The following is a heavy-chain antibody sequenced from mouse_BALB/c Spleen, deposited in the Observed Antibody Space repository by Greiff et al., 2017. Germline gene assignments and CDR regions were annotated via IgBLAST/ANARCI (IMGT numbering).Heavy chain of an antibody. J-gene: IGHJ4*01. CDR3: ARPPYGNYRGYAMDY. CDR1: GFSLTSYG. Sequence: VQLVESGPGLVQPSQSLSITCTVSGFSLTSYGVHWVRQSPGKGLEWLGVIWSGGSTDYNAAFISRLSISKDNSKSQVFFKMNSLQANDTAIYYWARPPYGNYRGYAMDYWGQGTSVTVSS. CDR2: IWSGGST. D-gene: IGHD2-10*02. V-gene: IGHV2-2*02.